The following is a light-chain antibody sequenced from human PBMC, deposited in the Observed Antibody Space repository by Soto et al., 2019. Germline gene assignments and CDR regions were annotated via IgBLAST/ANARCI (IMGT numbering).Light chain of an antibody. Sequence: QSVLTQPASVSGSPGQSITISCTGTSSDVGGYNLVSWYQQHPGKAPKLVIYEDTKRPSGVSNRFSGSKSGNTASLTISGLQAEEESADYCCLYAAGSSFAVVFGGGTKLTVL. CDR3: CLYAAGSSFAVV. CDR1: SSDVGGYNL. J-gene: IGLJ2*01. V-gene: IGLV2-23*02. CDR2: EDT.